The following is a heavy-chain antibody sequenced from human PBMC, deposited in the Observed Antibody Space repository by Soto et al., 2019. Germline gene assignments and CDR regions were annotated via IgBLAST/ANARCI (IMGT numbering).Heavy chain of an antibody. J-gene: IGHJ4*02. CDR3: AVAVTGSRSPLAH. V-gene: IGHV1-69*06. D-gene: IGHD6-19*01. CDR2: IIPIYDSQ. CDR1: GGTFDSNA. Sequence: QVQLVQSGAEVKKPGSSVKVSCKASGGTFDSNAISWVRQAPGQGLEWMGGIIPIYDSQNYAQNFQGRVTVIADKATSTAYLELSRLKFADSAIYYCAVAVTGSRSPLAHWGQGTLVIVSS.